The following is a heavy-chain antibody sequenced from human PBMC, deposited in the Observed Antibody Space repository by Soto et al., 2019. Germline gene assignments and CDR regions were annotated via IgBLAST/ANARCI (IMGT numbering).Heavy chain of an antibody. D-gene: IGHD6-19*01. Sequence: EVQLVQSGAEVKKPGESLKISCKGSGYTFTSYWIGWVRQMPGKGLEWMGIIYPGDSDTRYSPSFQGQVTISADKSIRTAYLQWVSLKASDTAMYYCAAFWYRSDIGRGNWYFDVWGRGTLVNLSS. J-gene: IGHJ2*01. CDR3: AAFWYRSDIGRGNWYFDV. CDR2: IYPGDSDT. V-gene: IGHV5-51*01. CDR1: GYTFTSYW.